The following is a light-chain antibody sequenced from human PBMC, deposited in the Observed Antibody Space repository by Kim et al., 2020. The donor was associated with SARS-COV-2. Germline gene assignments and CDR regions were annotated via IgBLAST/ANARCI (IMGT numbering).Light chain of an antibody. J-gene: IGLJ1*01. Sequence: VPLACSGTNSDIGSNTVNWYQQLPGTTPKLLIYSDNQRPSGVPDRFSGSKSGTSASLAISGLQPEDEADYYCAAWDESLNGPYVFGSGTKVTVL. CDR3: AAWDESLNGPYV. CDR2: SDN. CDR1: NSDIGSNT. V-gene: IGLV1-44*01.